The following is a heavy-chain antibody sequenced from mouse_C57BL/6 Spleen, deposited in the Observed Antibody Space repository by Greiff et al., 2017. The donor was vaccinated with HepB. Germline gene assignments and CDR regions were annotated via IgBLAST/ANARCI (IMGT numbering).Heavy chain of an antibody. CDR1: GYTFTSYW. V-gene: IGHV1-69*01. J-gene: IGHJ3*01. Sequence: VQLQQSGAELVMPGASVKLSCKASGYTFTSYWMHWVKQRPGQGLEWIGEIDPSDSYTNYNQKFKGKSTLTVDKSSSTAYMQLSSLTSEDSAVYYCAREGNYSFAYWGQGTLVTVSA. D-gene: IGHD1-1*01. CDR3: AREGNYSFAY. CDR2: IDPSDSYT.